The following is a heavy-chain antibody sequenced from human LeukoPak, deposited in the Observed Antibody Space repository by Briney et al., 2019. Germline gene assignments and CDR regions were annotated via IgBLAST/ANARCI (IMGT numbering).Heavy chain of an antibody. CDR1: GFTFSGSA. CDR3: TRRAYYYDSSGYPENERFGY. J-gene: IGHJ4*02. Sequence: GGSLKLSCAASGFTFSGSAIHWVRQASGKGLEWVGRIRSKAKSYATAYAASVKGRFTISRDDSKNTAYLQMNSLKTEDTAVYYCTRRAYYYDSSGYPENERFGYWGQGTLVTVPS. V-gene: IGHV3-73*01. CDR2: IRSKAKSYAT. D-gene: IGHD3-22*01.